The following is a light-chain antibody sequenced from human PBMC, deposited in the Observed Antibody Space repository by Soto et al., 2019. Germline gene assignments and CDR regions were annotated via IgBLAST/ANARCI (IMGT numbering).Light chain of an antibody. CDR1: SSDVGTYNL. CDR2: EGS. CDR3: CSYAGISTFYV. J-gene: IGLJ1*01. V-gene: IGLV2-23*01. Sequence: QSALPQPASVSGSPGQSITISCTGTSSDVGTYNLVSWYQQHPGKAPKLMIYEGSKRPSGVSNRFSGSKSGNTASLTISGLQAEDEADYYCCSYAGISTFYVFGSGTKVTVL.